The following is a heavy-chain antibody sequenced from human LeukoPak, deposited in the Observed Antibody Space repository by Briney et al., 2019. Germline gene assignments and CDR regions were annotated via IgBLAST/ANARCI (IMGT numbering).Heavy chain of an antibody. CDR3: ARVLVMYYDSSLDY. V-gene: IGHV7-4-1*02. CDR2: INTNTGNP. J-gene: IGHJ4*02. CDR1: GYSFTDYY. Sequence: ASVKVSCKASGYSFTDYYMHWVRQAPGQGLEWMGWINTNTGNPTYAQGFTGRFVFSLDTSVSTAYLQISSLKAEDTAVYYCARVLVMYYDSSLDYWGQGTLVTVSS. D-gene: IGHD3-22*01.